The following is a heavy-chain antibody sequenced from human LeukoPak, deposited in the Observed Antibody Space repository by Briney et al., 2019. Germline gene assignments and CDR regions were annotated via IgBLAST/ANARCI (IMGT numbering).Heavy chain of an antibody. Sequence: SETLSLTCAVYGGSFSGYYWSWIRQPPGKGLEWIGEINHSGSTNYNPSLKSRVTISVDTSKNQFSLKLSSVTAADTAVYYCARVGYYDSSGYYMPQVDNWGQGTLVTVSS. CDR3: ARVGYYDSSGYYMPQVDN. CDR2: INHSGST. D-gene: IGHD3-22*01. J-gene: IGHJ4*02. V-gene: IGHV4-34*01. CDR1: GGSFSGYY.